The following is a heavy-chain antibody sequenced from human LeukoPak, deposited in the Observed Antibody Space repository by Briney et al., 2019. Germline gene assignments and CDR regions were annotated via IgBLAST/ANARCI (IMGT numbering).Heavy chain of an antibody. CDR2: ISSDSSYI. J-gene: IGHJ6*03. Sequence: GGSLRLSCAASGFNFNTYTMNWVRQAPGKGLEWVSSISSDSSYIYYADAVHGRFTVSRDNAKYSLYLQMNSLRAEDTAVYYCARGPPGDGRYYYYYYMDVWGKGTTVTVSS. CDR1: GFNFNTYT. CDR3: ARGPPGDGRYYYYYYMDV. V-gene: IGHV3-21*01. D-gene: IGHD2-21*02.